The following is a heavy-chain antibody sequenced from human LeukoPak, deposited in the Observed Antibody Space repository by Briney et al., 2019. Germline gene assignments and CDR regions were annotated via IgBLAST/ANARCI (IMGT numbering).Heavy chain of an antibody. Sequence: GGSLRLSCAASGFTFSSYAMSWVRQAPGKGLEWVSAISGSGGSTYYADSVKGRFTISRDNSKNTLYLQMNSLRAEDTAVYYCARSFNDILTGSPGGEFPKIWGKGTTVTVSS. D-gene: IGHD3-9*01. CDR1: GFTFSSYA. V-gene: IGHV3-23*01. CDR2: ISGSGGST. CDR3: ARSFNDILTGSPGGEFPKI. J-gene: IGHJ6*04.